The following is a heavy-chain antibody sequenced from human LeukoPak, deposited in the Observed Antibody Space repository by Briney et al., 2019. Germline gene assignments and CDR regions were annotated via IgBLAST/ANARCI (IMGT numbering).Heavy chain of an antibody. J-gene: IGHJ4*02. V-gene: IGHV4-39*02. Sequence: PSETLSLTCTISGGSISSSSYYWGWIRQPPGKGLEWIGSIYYSGRTYYNPSLKSRVTISVDTSKNEFSLKLSSVTAADTAVYYCARERQLHYFDYWGQGTLVTVSS. CDR3: ARERQLHYFDY. CDR2: IYYSGRT. D-gene: IGHD6-6*01. CDR1: GGSISSSSYY.